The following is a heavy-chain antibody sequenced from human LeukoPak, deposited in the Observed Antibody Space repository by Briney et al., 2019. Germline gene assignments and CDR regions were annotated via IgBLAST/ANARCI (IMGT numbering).Heavy chain of an antibody. CDR1: GFTFSSYW. J-gene: IGHJ6*03. CDR2: IKQDGSGK. Sequence: GGSLRLSCAAPGFTFSSYWMSWVRQAPGKGLEWVANIKQDGSGKYYVDSVKGRFTISRDNAKNSLYLQMNSLRAEDTAVYFCARNEYSGSSGYYYYYMDVWGKGTTVTVSS. V-gene: IGHV3-7*01. CDR3: ARNEYSGSSGYYYYYMDV. D-gene: IGHD6-6*01.